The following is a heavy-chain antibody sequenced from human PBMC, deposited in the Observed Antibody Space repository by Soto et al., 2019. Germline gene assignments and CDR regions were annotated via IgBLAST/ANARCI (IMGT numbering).Heavy chain of an antibody. CDR3: VGGQYYFDY. J-gene: IGHJ4*02. D-gene: IGHD3-10*01. CDR2: ISYDGSNT. Sequence: QVQLVESGGGVVQPGRSLRLSCAASGFPFTTYGMHWVREGPGKGLEWVAVISYDGSNTYYADSVKGRFTISRDNSKKKLYLQMNGLSPEDTALYYCVGGQYYFDYRGQGTLVTVSS. V-gene: IGHV3-30*03. CDR1: GFPFTTYG.